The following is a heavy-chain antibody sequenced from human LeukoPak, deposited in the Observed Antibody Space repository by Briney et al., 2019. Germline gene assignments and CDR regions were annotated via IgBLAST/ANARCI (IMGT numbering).Heavy chain of an antibody. CDR1: GGSISSYY. CDR3: ARGYCSSTSCSKPRPLWYFDL. Sequence: PSETLSLTCTVSGGSISSYYWSWIRQPPGKGLEWIGYIYYSGSTNYNPSLKSRVTISVDTSKNQFSLKLSSVTAADTAVYYCARGYCSSTSCSKPRPLWYFDLWGRGTLVTVSS. V-gene: IGHV4-59*08. CDR2: IYYSGST. D-gene: IGHD2-2*01. J-gene: IGHJ2*01.